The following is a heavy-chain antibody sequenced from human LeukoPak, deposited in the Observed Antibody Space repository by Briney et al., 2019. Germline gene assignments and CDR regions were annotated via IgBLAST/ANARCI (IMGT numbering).Heavy chain of an antibody. CDR3: ARDLGGNIYDSSGYSPGPFDY. Sequence: GSLRLSCAASGFTFSSYSMNWVRQAPGKGLEWVSSISSSSSYIYYAASVKGRFTISRDNAKNSLYLQMNSLRAEDTAVYYCARDLGGNIYDSSGYSPGPFDYWGQGTLVTVSS. V-gene: IGHV3-21*01. J-gene: IGHJ4*02. CDR1: GFTFSSYS. CDR2: ISSSSSYI. D-gene: IGHD3-22*01.